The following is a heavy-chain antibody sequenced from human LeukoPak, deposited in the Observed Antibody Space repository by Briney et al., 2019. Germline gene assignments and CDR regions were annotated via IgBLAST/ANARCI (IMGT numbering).Heavy chain of an antibody. V-gene: IGHV4-34*01. CDR3: ARREAATFDY. CDR2: INHSGST. J-gene: IGHJ4*02. D-gene: IGHD2-15*01. Sequence: SETLSLTCAVYGGSFSGYYWSWIRQPPGKGLEWIGEINHSGSTDYNPSLKSRVTISVDTSKNQFSLKLSSVTAADTAVYYCARREAATFDYWGQGALVTVSS. CDR1: GGSFSGYY.